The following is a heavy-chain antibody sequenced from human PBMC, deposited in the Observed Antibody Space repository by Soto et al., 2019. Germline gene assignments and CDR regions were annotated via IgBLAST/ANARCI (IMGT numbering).Heavy chain of an antibody. D-gene: IGHD4-17*01. CDR1: GFSLSTSGVG. CDR2: IYWDDDK. CDR3: AHSWFGDYLLGGEFDY. V-gene: IGHV2-5*02. Sequence: QITLKESGPTLVKPTQTLTLTCTFSGFSLSTSGVGVGWIRQPPGKALEWLALIYWDDDKRYSPSLKSRLTIPXATTQXXVVLTMTNMDPVDTATYYCAHSWFGDYLLGGEFDYWGQGPLVTVSS. J-gene: IGHJ4*02.